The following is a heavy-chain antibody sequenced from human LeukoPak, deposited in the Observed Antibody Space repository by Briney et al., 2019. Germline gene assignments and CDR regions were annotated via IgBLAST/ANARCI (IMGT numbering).Heavy chain of an antibody. CDR3: ARAYCTTTACHAFDI. V-gene: IGHV3-30*04. CDR2: ISYDSSNK. CDR1: GFTFTSYA. D-gene: IGHD2-8*01. Sequence: GGSLRLFCAASGFTFTSYAMHWVRQAPGKGLEWLSVISYDSSNKYYADSVRGRFTISRDNSKNMLYLQMNSLRAEDTAVYTCARAYCTTTACHAFDIWGQGTVVAVSS. J-gene: IGHJ3*02.